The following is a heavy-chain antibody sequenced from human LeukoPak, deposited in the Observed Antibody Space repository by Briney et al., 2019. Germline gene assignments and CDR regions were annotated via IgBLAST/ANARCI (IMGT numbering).Heavy chain of an antibody. D-gene: IGHD3-22*01. J-gene: IGHJ3*02. Sequence: GGSLRLSCAASGFTFSSYGMHWVRQAPGKGLEWVAVIWYDGSNKYYADSVKGRFTISRDNSKNTLYLQMNGLRAEDTAVYYCARGDSSGYPDAFDIWGQGTMVTVSS. CDR1: GFTFSSYG. CDR2: IWYDGSNK. V-gene: IGHV3-33*01. CDR3: ARGDSSGYPDAFDI.